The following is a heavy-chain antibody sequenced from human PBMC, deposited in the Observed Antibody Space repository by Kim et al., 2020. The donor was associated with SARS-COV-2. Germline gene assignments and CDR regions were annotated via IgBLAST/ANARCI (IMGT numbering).Heavy chain of an antibody. J-gene: IGHJ4*02. CDR2: INHSGST. CDR1: GGSFSGYY. CDR3: ARVGGWYGTWLYDY. D-gene: IGHD6-19*01. Sequence: SETLSLTCAVYGGSFSGYYWSWIRQPPGKGLEWIGEINHSGSTNYNPSLKSRVTISVDTSKNQFSLKLSSVTAADTAVYYCARVGGWYGTWLYDYWGQGTLVTVSS. V-gene: IGHV4-34*01.